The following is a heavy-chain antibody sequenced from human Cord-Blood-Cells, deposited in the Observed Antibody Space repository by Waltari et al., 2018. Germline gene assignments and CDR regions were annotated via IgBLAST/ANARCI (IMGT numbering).Heavy chain of an antibody. CDR1: GGSISSYY. J-gene: IGHJ5*02. CDR3: ARERIVGATGWFDP. Sequence: QVQLQESGPGLVKPSETLSLTCTVSGGSISSYYWRWIRQPAGKGLEWIGRIYTSGSTNYNPSLKSRVTMSVDTSKNQFSLKLSSVTAADTAVYYCARERIVGATGWFDPWGQGTLVTVSS. V-gene: IGHV4-4*07. D-gene: IGHD1-26*01. CDR2: IYTSGST.